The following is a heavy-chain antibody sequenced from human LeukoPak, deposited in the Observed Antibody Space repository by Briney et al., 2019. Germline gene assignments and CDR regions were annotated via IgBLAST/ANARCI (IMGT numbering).Heavy chain of an antibody. CDR2: ISWNSGSI. CDR3: AKEGDY. Sequence: GRSLRLSCAASGFTFDDYAMHWVRQAPGKGLEWVSGISWNSGSIGYADSVKGRFTISRDNAKNSLYLQMNSLRAEDTALYYCAKEGDYWGQGTLVTVSS. CDR1: GFTFDDYA. V-gene: IGHV3-9*01. J-gene: IGHJ4*02.